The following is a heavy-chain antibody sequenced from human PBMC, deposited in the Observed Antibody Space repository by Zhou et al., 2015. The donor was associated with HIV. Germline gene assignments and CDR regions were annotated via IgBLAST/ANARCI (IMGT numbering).Heavy chain of an antibody. J-gene: IGHJ5*02. D-gene: IGHD6-19*01. CDR1: GGTFSSYA. CDR2: IIPIFGTA. Sequence: QVQLVQSGAEVKKPGSSVKVSCKASGGTFSSYAISWVRQAPGQGLEWMGGIIPIFGTANYAQKFQGRVTITADESTSTAYMELSSLRSEDTAVYYCARRGGRGSGWVRIGGSDPWGQGNPGPPSP. V-gene: IGHV1-69*12. CDR3: ARRGGRGSGWVRIGGSDP.